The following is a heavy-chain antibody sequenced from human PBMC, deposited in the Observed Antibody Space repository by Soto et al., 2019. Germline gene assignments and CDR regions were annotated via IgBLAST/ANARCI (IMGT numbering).Heavy chain of an antibody. V-gene: IGHV3-21*01. CDR2: ISSSSSYI. Sequence: RASLRPSWAASGVAFRCYSMKWLRQDTGKGLEWVSSISSSSSYIYYADSVKGRFTISRDNAKNSLYLHMNDLRAEDTAVYYCARDDGGYRYGRRQYHFGSRGQGPLLTVPS. CDR1: GVAFRCYS. J-gene: IGHJ1*01. D-gene: IGHD5-18*01. CDR3: ARDDGGYRYGRRQYHFGS.